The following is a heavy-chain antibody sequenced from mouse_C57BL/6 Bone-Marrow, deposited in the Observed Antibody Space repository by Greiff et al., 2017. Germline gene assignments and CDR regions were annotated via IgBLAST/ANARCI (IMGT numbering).Heavy chain of an antibody. V-gene: IGHV1-81*01. D-gene: IGHD3-3*01. CDR1: GYTFTSYG. Sequence: VQLQQSGAELARPGASVKLSCKASGYTFTSYGVSWVKQRTGQGLEWIGEIYPRSGNTYYTEKFKGKATLTADKSSSTAYMELRSLTSEESAVYFCARRDEGFAYWGQGTLVTVAA. CDR3: ARRDEGFAY. J-gene: IGHJ3*01. CDR2: IYPRSGNT.